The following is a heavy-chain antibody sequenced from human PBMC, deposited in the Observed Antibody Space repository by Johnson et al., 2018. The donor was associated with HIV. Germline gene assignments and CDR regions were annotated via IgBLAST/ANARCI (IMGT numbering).Heavy chain of an antibody. CDR2: ISSSGSTI. Sequence: QMLLVESGGGLVKPGGSLRLSCAASGFTFSDYYMSWIRQAPGKGLEWVSYISSSGSTIYYADSVKGRFTISRDNAKNSLYLQMTSLRAEDTAVYYCARGSEDRWGFYGSGGYAFDIWCQGTMVTVSS. D-gene: IGHD3-10*01. CDR3: ARGSEDRWGFYGSGGYAFDI. V-gene: IGHV3-11*04. J-gene: IGHJ3*02. CDR1: GFTFSDYY.